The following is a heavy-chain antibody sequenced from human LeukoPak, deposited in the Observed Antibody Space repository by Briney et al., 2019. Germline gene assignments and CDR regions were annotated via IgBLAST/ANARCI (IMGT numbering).Heavy chain of an antibody. D-gene: IGHD1-20*01. J-gene: IGHJ4*02. V-gene: IGHV3-74*01. CDR3: AREGDYNWNYFDY. CDR1: GFTFSSYW. Sequence: GGSLRLSCAASGFTFSSYWMHWVRQAPGKGLVRVSRINSDGSSTSYADSVKGRFTISRDNAKNTLYLQMNSLRAEDTAVYYCAREGDYNWNYFDYWGQGTLVTVSS. CDR2: INSDGSST.